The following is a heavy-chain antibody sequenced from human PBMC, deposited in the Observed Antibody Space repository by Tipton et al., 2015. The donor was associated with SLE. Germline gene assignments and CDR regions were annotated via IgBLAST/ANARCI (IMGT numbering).Heavy chain of an antibody. Sequence: GSLRLSCAASGFTFGDYAMSWVRQPPGKGLEWVSAITGSGASAYYTDSVKGRFTISRDNFKSTLYLQMNSLRPEDTAVYYCAREVHYYMDVWGEGTTVTVS. CDR3: AREVHYYMDV. J-gene: IGHJ6*03. CDR1: GFTFGDYA. CDR2: ITGSGASA. V-gene: IGHV3-23*01.